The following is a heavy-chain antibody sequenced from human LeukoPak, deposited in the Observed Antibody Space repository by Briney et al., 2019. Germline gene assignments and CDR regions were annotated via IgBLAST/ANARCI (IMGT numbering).Heavy chain of an antibody. Sequence: SETLSLTCAVYGGSFSGYYWSWIRQPPGKGLELIGEINHSGSTNYNPSLKSRVTISVDTSKNQFSLKLSSVTAADTAVYYCARAIAYCGGDCSDYWGQGTLVTVSS. D-gene: IGHD2-21*01. CDR1: GGSFSGYY. V-gene: IGHV4-34*01. J-gene: IGHJ4*02. CDR3: ARAIAYCGGDCSDY. CDR2: INHSGST.